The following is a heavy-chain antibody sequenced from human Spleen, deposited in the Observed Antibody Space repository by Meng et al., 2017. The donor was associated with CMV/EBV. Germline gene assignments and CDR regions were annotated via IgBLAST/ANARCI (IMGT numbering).Heavy chain of an antibody. CDR3: ARALGAGKGWFDP. CDR2: TYYRSKWYS. CDR1: DRVSSNSAA. V-gene: IGHV6-1*01. Sequence: DRVSSNSAAWNWIRQTPSRGLEWLGRTYYRSKWYSDYGVSVKRRITVNSDTSKNQFSLHLNSVTPEDTAVYYCARALGAGKGWFDPWGQGTLVTVSS. J-gene: IGHJ5*02. D-gene: IGHD4/OR15-4a*01.